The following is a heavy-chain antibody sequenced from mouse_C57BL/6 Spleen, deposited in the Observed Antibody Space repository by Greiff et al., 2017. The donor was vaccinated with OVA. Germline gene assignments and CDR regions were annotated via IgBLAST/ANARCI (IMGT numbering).Heavy chain of an antibody. Sequence: EVKLVESEGGLVQPGSSMKLSCTASGFTFSDYYMAWVRQVPEKGLEWVANINYDGSSTYYLDSLKSRFIISRDNAKNILYLQMSSLKSEDTATYYCARERIYVDYWGQGTTLTVSS. CDR1: GFTFSDYY. J-gene: IGHJ2*01. V-gene: IGHV5-16*01. CDR3: ARERIYVDY. CDR2: INYDGSST.